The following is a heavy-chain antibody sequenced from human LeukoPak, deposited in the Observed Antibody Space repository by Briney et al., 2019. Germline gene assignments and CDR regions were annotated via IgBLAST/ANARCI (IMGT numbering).Heavy chain of an antibody. Sequence: GSVKVSCKASGYNFSTYGISWVRQAPGQELEWMGWISTYSGDTDYVQELQGRVTMTTDTSTSTAYMELRSLRSDDTAVYYCARRYTADFDYWGQGTLVIVSS. CDR3: ARRYTADFDY. D-gene: IGHD2-21*02. J-gene: IGHJ4*02. CDR2: ISTYSGDT. CDR1: GYNFSTYG. V-gene: IGHV1-18*01.